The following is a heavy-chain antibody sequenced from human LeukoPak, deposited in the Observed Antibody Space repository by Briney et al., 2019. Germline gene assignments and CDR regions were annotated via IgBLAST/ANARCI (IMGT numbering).Heavy chain of an antibody. CDR3: TTESDGYNYDY. D-gene: IGHD5-24*01. V-gene: IGHV3-23*01. Sequence: GGSLRLSCAASGFTFRSYGLNRVRQAPGKGLEWVSGIGVSGGITYYAAPVKGRFAISRDDSKNTLYLQMNSLKTEDTAVYYCTTESDGYNYDYWGQGTLVTVSS. CDR1: GFTFRSYG. J-gene: IGHJ4*02. CDR2: IGVSGGIT.